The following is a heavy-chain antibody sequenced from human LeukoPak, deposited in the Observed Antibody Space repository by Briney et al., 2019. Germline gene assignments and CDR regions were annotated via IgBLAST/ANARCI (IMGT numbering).Heavy chain of an antibody. J-gene: IGHJ4*02. V-gene: IGHV1-18*01. D-gene: IGHD3-10*01. CDR1: GYTFTSYG. CDR2: ISAYNGNT. CDR3: ARYYYGSGSYYDFDY. Sequence: ASVKVSCKASGYTFTSYGISWVRQAPGQGLEWMGWISAYNGNTNYAQKLQGRVTMTTDTSTSTAYMELRSLRSDDTAVYHCARYYYGSGSYYDFDYWGQGTLVTVSS.